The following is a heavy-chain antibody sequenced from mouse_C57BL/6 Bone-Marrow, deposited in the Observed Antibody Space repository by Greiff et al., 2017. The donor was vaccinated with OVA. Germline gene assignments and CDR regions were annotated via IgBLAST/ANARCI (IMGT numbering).Heavy chain of an antibody. Sequence: EVMLVESGGGLVKPGGSLKLSCAASGFTFSSYAMSWVRQTPEKRLEWVATISDGGSYTYYPDNVKGRFTISRDNAKNNLYLQMSHLKSEDTAMYYCARTTVGYFDVWGTGTTVTVSS. CDR2: ISDGGSYT. CDR3: ARTTVGYFDV. CDR1: GFTFSSYA. J-gene: IGHJ1*03. D-gene: IGHD1-1*01. V-gene: IGHV5-4*03.